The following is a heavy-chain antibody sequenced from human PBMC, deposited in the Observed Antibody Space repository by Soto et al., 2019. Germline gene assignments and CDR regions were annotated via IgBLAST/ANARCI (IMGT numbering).Heavy chain of an antibody. CDR3: ARPTHGYCPSTSCLPMNYGMDV. D-gene: IGHD2-2*03. J-gene: IGHJ6*02. V-gene: IGHV5-10-1*03. CDR1: GYRFTDYW. CDR2: IDPSDSLT. Sequence: EVQLVQSGAEVKKPGESLRISCKGSGYRFTDYWITWVRQMPGKGLEWMGRIDPSDSLTNYSPSFEGHVTISVDKSISTAYLQWTSLKASDTAIYYCARPTHGYCPSTSCLPMNYGMDVWGPGTTVVVSS.